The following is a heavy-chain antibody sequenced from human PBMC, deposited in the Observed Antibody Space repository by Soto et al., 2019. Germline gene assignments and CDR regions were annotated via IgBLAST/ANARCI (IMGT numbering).Heavy chain of an antibody. CDR3: ARLEGLATISYYFDF. J-gene: IGHJ4*02. CDR1: GDSINSDKYY. Sequence: QLQLQESGPGLVKPSETLSLTCSVSGDSINSDKYYWGWIRQPPGKGLEWIGSIYFRGNTYYNPSLQTRVTISLDKSKSQISLKLTSVTAADSAVYFCARLEGLATISYYFDFWGQGALVTVSS. D-gene: IGHD3-9*01. CDR2: IYFRGNT. V-gene: IGHV4-39*01.